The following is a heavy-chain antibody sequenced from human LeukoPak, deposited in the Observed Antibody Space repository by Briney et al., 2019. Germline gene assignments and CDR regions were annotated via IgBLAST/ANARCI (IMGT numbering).Heavy chain of an antibody. V-gene: IGHV3-43*01. J-gene: IGHJ4*02. Sequence: GGSLRLSCAASGFTFDDYTMHWVRQAPGKGLNWVSLISWNGHTTYYADSVKGRFTISRDNIKNSLYLQMNSLRIEDTALYYCVKAGRSGSYYDYWGQGTLVTVSS. D-gene: IGHD1-26*01. CDR3: VKAGRSGSYYDY. CDR2: ISWNGHTT. CDR1: GFTFDDYT.